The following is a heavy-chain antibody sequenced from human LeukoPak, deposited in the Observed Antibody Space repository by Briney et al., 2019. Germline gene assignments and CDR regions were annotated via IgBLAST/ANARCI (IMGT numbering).Heavy chain of an antibody. D-gene: IGHD6-19*01. Sequence: GSLRLSCAASGFTFKTYAMNWDRQVPGKGPEWVSSMSGSGSSTDYADSVKGRFTISRDNSKNTLYLQMNSLRAEDTALYYCAKDAQGLVRGGIYFDFWGQGSLVTVSS. CDR2: MSGSGSST. V-gene: IGHV3-23*01. CDR1: GFTFKTYA. J-gene: IGHJ4*02. CDR3: AKDAQGLVRGGIYFDF.